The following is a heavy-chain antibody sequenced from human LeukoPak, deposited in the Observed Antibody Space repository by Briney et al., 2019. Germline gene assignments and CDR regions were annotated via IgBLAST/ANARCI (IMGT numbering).Heavy chain of an antibody. CDR2: INAGNGDT. J-gene: IGHJ5*02. D-gene: IGHD2-2*01. V-gene: IGHV1-3*01. Sequence: SVKDSRKAAVYTLINYAMHWVRQTPGRRLDWMGWINAGNGDTKNSQKVQGRVAIIRDTAASTAYMELRSLRSEDTGVYYCARGRYCTTTSCLNWFDPWGQGTLVTVSS. CDR1: VYTLINYA. CDR3: ARGRYCTTTSCLNWFDP.